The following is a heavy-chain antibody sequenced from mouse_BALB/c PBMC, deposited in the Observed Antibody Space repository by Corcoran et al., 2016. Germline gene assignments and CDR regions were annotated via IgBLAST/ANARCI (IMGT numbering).Heavy chain of an antibody. CDR3: ARRDGNYYFDY. V-gene: IGHV1-84*02. J-gene: IGHJ2*01. D-gene: IGHD2-1*01. CDR2: IYPGSGNT. Sequence: QIQLQQSGPELVKPGASVKISCKASGYTFTDYYINWVKQKPGQGLEWIGWIYPGSGNTKYNEKFKGKATLTVDTSSSTAYMQLSSLTSEDTAVYFCARRDGNYYFDYWGQDTTLTVSS. CDR1: GYTFTDYY.